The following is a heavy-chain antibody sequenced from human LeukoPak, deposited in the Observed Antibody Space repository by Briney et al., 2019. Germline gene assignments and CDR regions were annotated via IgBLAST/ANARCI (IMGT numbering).Heavy chain of an antibody. CDR2: MNPNSGNT. CDR3: ARVDSTALPYYYYGMDV. J-gene: IGHJ6*02. V-gene: IGHV1-8*01. Sequence: ASVKVSCKASGYTFTSYDISWVRQATGQGLEWMGWMNPNSGNTGYAQKFQGSVNMTRNTSISTAYMELSSLRSEDTAVYYCARVDSTALPYYYYGMDVWGQGTTVTVSS. CDR1: GYTFTSYD. D-gene: IGHD3/OR15-3a*01.